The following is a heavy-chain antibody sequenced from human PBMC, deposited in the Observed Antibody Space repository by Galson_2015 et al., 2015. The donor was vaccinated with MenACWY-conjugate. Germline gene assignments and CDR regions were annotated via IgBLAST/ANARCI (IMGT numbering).Heavy chain of an antibody. V-gene: IGHV4-61*01. CDR1: GGSVNSGTYY. J-gene: IGHJ6*04. CDR3: ARTLHGGSSIVPYYYSLDV. Sequence: SETLSLTCTVSGGSVNSGTYYWSWMRQPPGKGLEWIGCIYYSGSTNYNPSLRSRLTISVDTSKNQFSLTLNSVTAADTAEYFCARTLHGGSSIVPYYYSLDVWGKGTTVTVSS. D-gene: IGHD4-23*01. CDR2: IYYSGST.